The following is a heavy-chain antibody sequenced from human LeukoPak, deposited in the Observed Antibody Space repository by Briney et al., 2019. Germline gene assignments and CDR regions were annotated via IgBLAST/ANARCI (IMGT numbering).Heavy chain of an antibody. CDR2: ISNDSVDK. J-gene: IGHJ3*02. V-gene: IGHV3-11*04. CDR3: ARRDWVSGAVRAFDI. CDR1: GFRFSDYY. D-gene: IGHD3-3*01. Sequence: KPGGSLRLSCVGSGFRFSDYYMSWIRQAPGKGLEWVSYISNDSVDKYYVDSVRGRFTISKDNAKKSMHLQMSGLRVEDTAVYYCARRDWVSGAVRAFDIWGQGTMVTVSS.